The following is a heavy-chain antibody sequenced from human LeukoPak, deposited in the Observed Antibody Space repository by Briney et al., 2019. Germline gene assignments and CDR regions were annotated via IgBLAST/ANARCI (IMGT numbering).Heavy chain of an antibody. D-gene: IGHD2/OR15-2a*01. Sequence: SETLSLTCAVYGGSFSGYYWSWIRQPPGKGLEWIGEINHSGSTSYNPSLKSRVTISVDTSKNQFSLKLSSVTAADTAVYYCASKRSRLNRFDYWGQGTLVTVSS. CDR3: ASKRSRLNRFDY. CDR2: INHSGST. J-gene: IGHJ4*02. V-gene: IGHV4-34*01. CDR1: GGSFSGYY.